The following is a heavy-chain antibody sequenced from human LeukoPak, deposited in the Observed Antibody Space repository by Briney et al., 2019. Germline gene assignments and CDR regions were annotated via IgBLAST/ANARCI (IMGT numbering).Heavy chain of an antibody. CDR1: GDSISSGDYY. Sequence: SETLSLTCTVSGDSISSGDYYWSWIRQPAGKGLEWIGRISSSGSTNYNPSLKSRVTISVDTYKNQFSLKLSSVTAADTAVYFCARGPYSYDSSGAFDIWGQGTMVTVSS. CDR3: ARGPYSYDSSGAFDI. CDR2: ISSSGST. J-gene: IGHJ3*02. D-gene: IGHD3-22*01. V-gene: IGHV4-61*02.